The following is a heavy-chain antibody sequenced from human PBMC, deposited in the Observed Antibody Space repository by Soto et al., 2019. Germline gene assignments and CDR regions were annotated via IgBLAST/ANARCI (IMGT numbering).Heavy chain of an antibody. V-gene: IGHV3-7*03. J-gene: IGHJ4*02. CDR3: ARDVVGATYSYFDY. CDR2: IKQDGSEK. Sequence: EVQLVESGGGLVQPGGSLRLSCAASGFTFSSYWMSWVRQAPGKGLEWVANIKQDGSEKYYVDSVKGRFTISRDNAKNSLYLQMNSLRAEDTAVYYCARDVVGATYSYFDYWGQGTLVTVSS. D-gene: IGHD1-26*01. CDR1: GFTFSSYW.